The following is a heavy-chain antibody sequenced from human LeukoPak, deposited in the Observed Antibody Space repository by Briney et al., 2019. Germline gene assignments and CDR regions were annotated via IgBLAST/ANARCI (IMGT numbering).Heavy chain of an antibody. V-gene: IGHV3-23*01. Sequence: TGGSLRLSCAASGFTFSSYAMSWVRQAPGEGLEWVSGISGSGGSTYYAGSVKGRFTISRDNSKNTLYLQMNSLRAEDTAVYYCANLLGYCSGGSCYSPVYWGQGTLVTVSS. J-gene: IGHJ4*02. D-gene: IGHD2-15*01. CDR1: GFTFSSYA. CDR2: ISGSGGST. CDR3: ANLLGYCSGGSCYSPVY.